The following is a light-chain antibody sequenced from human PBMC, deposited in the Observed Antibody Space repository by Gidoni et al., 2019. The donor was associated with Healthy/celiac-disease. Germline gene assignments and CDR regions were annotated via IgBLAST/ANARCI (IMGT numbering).Light chain of an antibody. CDR2: GAS. V-gene: IGKV3-20*01. J-gene: IGKJ3*01. Sequence: DIVSTQSPATLSLSPGKRATLSCRASRSVSSSYLAWYQPKPGQSPRLLIYGASSRATGIPDRFSGSGSGTDFTLTISRLEPEDFAVYYCQQYGSSPQCTFGPGTKVDIK. CDR3: QQYGSSPQCT. CDR1: RSVSSSY.